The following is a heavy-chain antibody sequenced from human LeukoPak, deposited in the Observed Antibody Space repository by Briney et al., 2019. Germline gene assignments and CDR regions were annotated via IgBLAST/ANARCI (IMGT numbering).Heavy chain of an antibody. CDR2: IYYSGST. Sequence: PSETLSLTCTASGASISSYYWSWIRQPPGKRLEWIRYIYYSGSTNYNPSLKSRVTISVDTSKNQFSLKLSSVIAADTAVYYCARHVESSGFLGAYYFDYWGQGVLVTVSS. J-gene: IGHJ4*02. D-gene: IGHD3-22*01. CDR1: GASISSYY. CDR3: ARHVESSGFLGAYYFDY. V-gene: IGHV4-59*08.